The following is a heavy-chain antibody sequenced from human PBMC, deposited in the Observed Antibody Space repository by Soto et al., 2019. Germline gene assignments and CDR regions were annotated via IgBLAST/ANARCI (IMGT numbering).Heavy chain of an antibody. CDR2: IWYDGSNK. V-gene: IGHV3-33*01. CDR3: AREEIGYCSGGSCPTY. CDR1: GFTFSSYG. D-gene: IGHD2-15*01. Sequence: GGSLRLSCAASGFTFSSYGMHWVRQAPGKGLEWVAVIWYDGSNKYYADSVKGRFTISRDNSKNTLYLQMNSLRAEDTAVYYCAREEIGYCSGGSCPTYWGQGTLVTVS. J-gene: IGHJ4*02.